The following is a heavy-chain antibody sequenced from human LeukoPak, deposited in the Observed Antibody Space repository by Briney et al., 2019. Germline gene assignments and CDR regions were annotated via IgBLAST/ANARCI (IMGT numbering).Heavy chain of an antibody. J-gene: IGHJ6*02. CDR2: IYYSGST. V-gene: IGHV4-39*07. Sequence: PSETLSLTCTVSGGSISSSSYYWGWIRQPPGKGLEWIGSIYYSGSTYYNPSLKSRVTISVDTSKNQFSLKLSSVTAADTAVYYCARDPAGIAAAGTYYYYGMDVWGQGTTVTVSS. CDR1: GGSISSSSYY. CDR3: ARDPAGIAAAGTYYYYGMDV. D-gene: IGHD6-13*01.